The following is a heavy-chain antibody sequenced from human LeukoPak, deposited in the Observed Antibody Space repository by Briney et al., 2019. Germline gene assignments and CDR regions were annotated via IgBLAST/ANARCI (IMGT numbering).Heavy chain of an antibody. Sequence: GGSWRLSCVASGFIFSTYAMNWVRQAPGKGLEWVSSISSSGTYIYYADSLQGRFTISRDNAKNSLYLQMNSLRAEDTAVYYCARVEGSYDYWGQGTLVTVSS. CDR2: ISSSGTYI. CDR1: GFIFSTYA. D-gene: IGHD1-26*01. CDR3: ARVEGSYDY. J-gene: IGHJ4*02. V-gene: IGHV3-21*01.